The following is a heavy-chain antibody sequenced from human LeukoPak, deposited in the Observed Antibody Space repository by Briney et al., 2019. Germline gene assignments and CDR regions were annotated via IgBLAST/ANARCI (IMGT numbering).Heavy chain of an antibody. D-gene: IGHD6-13*01. CDR1: GYTFTSYY. CDR2: INPSGGST. V-gene: IGHV1-46*01. J-gene: IGHJ6*03. CDR3: ARAGQLATLPRDYYYYYMDV. Sequence: ASGKVSCKASGYTFTSYYMHWVRQAPGQGLEWMGIINPSGGSTSYAQKFQGRVTMTRDTSTSTVYMELSSLRSEDTAVYYCARAGQLATLPRDYYYYYMDVWGKGTTVTVSS.